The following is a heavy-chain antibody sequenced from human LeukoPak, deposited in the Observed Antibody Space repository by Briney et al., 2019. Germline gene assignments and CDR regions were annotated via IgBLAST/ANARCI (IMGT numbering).Heavy chain of an antibody. CDR2: ISAYNGNT. D-gene: IGHD5-24*01. Sequence: GASVKVSCKASGYTFTSYGISWVRQAPGQGPEWMGWISAYNGNTYYAQNLQGRVTMTTDTSTSTAYMEPRSLRSDDTAVYYCARDGRQDGRFEYWGQGTLVTVSS. CDR3: ARDGRQDGRFEY. J-gene: IGHJ4*02. V-gene: IGHV1-18*01. CDR1: GYTFTSYG.